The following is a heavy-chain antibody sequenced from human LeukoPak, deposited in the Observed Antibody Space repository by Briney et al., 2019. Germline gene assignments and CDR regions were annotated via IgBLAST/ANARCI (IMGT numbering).Heavy chain of an antibody. CDR1: GYTFSNHD. CDR2: IIPIFGTA. CDR3: ARSGDLLLENWFDP. Sequence: ASVKVSCKASGYTFSNHDMHWVRQAPGQRLEWMGGIIPIFGTANYAQKFQGRVTITADTSTSTAYMEVSSLRSEDTAMYYCARSGDLLLENWFDPWGQGTLVTVSS. V-gene: IGHV1-69*06. D-gene: IGHD1-1*01. J-gene: IGHJ5*02.